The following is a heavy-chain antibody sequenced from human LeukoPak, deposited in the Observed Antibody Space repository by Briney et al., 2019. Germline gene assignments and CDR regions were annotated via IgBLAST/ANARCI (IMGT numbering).Heavy chain of an antibody. J-gene: IGHJ6*03. V-gene: IGHV4-59*12. CDR2: IYYSGST. Sequence: KPSETLSLTCTVSGGSISSYYWSWIRQPPGKGLEWIGYIYYSGSTNYNPSLKSRVTISVDTSKNQFSLKLSSVTAADTAVYYCARESAAAGPYDYYYYYYYMDVWGKGTTVTISS. CDR1: GGSISSYY. CDR3: ARESAAAGPYDYYYYYYYMDV. D-gene: IGHD6-13*01.